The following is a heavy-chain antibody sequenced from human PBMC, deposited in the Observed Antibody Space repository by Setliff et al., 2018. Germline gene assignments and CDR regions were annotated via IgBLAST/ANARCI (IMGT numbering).Heavy chain of an antibody. V-gene: IGHV3-74*03. CDR3: ARDLVGATASW. CDR2: INTGGGST. CDR1: GFTFSSYW. J-gene: IGHJ4*02. D-gene: IGHD1-26*01. Sequence: GESLKISCAASGFTFSSYWMHWVRQVPGKGLVWVSRINTGGGSTTYADSVKGRFTISRDNAKNTVFLQMNSLRAEDTAVYYCARDLVGATASWWGQGILVTVSS.